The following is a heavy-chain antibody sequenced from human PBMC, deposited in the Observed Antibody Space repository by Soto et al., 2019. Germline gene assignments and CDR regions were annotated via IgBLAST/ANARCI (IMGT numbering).Heavy chain of an antibody. Sequence: GESLKISCKGSGYSFTSYWIGWVRQMPGKGLEWMGIIYPGDSDTRYSPSFQGQVTISADKSISTAYLQWSSLKASDTAMYYCARSGSGCGGDCQMVNAFDIWGQGTMVTVSS. V-gene: IGHV5-51*01. CDR1: GYSFTSYW. J-gene: IGHJ3*02. CDR3: ARSGSGCGGDCQMVNAFDI. D-gene: IGHD2-21*02. CDR2: IYPGDSDT.